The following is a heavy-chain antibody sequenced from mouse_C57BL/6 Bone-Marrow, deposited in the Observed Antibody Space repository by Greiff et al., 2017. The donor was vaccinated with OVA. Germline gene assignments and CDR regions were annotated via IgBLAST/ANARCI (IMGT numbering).Heavy chain of an antibody. CDR2: IWGVGST. Sequence: VQLVESGPGLVAPSQSLSITCTVSGFSLTSYGVDWVRQSPGKGLEWLGVIWGVGSTNYNSALKSRLSISKDNSNSQVFFKMNSLQTDDTAMYYCASDLRITTGNFDYWGQGTTLTVSS. V-gene: IGHV2-6*01. CDR3: ASDLRITTGNFDY. J-gene: IGHJ2*01. D-gene: IGHD1-1*01. CDR1: GFSLTSYG.